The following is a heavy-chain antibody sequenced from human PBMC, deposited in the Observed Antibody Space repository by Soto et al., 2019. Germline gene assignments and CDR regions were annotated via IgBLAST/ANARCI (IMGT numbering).Heavy chain of an antibody. J-gene: IGHJ4*02. CDR3: ARSGSEVDY. Sequence: EVQLVESGGDLVQPGGSLRLSCAVSGFTFSHYSMTWVRQAPGKGLEWVANIKEDGSQKNYVDSVKGRFTVSRDNAKNSLYLQMNSLRAEDTAVYYCARSGSEVDYWGQGTLVIVSS. CDR1: GFTFSHYS. V-gene: IGHV3-7*01. CDR2: IKEDGSQK. D-gene: IGHD3-10*01.